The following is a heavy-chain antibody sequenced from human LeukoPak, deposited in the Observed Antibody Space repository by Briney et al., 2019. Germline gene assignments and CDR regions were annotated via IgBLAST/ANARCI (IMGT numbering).Heavy chain of an antibody. D-gene: IGHD2-21*02. V-gene: IGHV4-4*02. CDR1: GDSLTSSNW. Sequence: SETLSLTCAVSGDSLTSSNWWSWLRQPPAKGLEWIGEIYHLGTTNYNPSLRSRVSISVDRSTNQFSLRLTSVTAADTAVYYCARWTTCGGDCHILDYWGRGILVTVSS. CDR3: ARWTTCGGDCHILDY. J-gene: IGHJ4*02. CDR2: IYHLGTT.